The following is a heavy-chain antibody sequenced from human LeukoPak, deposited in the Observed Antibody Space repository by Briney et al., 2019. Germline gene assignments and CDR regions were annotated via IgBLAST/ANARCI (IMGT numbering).Heavy chain of an antibody. J-gene: IGHJ3*02. D-gene: IGHD5-12*01. Sequence: ASVKVSCKASGYTFTSYDINWVRQAPGQGLEWMGWINPNSGGTNYAQKFQGRVTMTRDTSISTAYMELSRLRSDDTAVYYCARVIGGYDAFDIWGQGTMVTVSS. V-gene: IGHV1-2*02. CDR1: GYTFTSYD. CDR3: ARVIGGYDAFDI. CDR2: INPNSGGT.